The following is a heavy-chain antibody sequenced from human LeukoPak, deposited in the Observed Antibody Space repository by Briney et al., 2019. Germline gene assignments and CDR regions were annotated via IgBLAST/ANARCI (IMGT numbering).Heavy chain of an antibody. Sequence: PGGSLRLSCAASGFTFSSYGMHWVRQAPGKGLEWVAVISYDGSNKYYADSVKGRLTISRDNSKNTLYLQMNSLRAEDTAVYYCAKGQDYGGSADYWGQGTLVTVSS. D-gene: IGHD4-23*01. V-gene: IGHV3-30*18. CDR2: ISYDGSNK. J-gene: IGHJ4*02. CDR1: GFTFSSYG. CDR3: AKGQDYGGSADY.